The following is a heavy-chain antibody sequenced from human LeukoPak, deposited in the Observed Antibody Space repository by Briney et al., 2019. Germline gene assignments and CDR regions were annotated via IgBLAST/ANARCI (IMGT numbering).Heavy chain of an antibody. CDR2: ISSSSSYI. V-gene: IGHV3-21*01. J-gene: IGHJ5*02. CDR1: GFTFSIYS. Sequence: GGSLRLSCAASGFTFSIYSMNWVRQAPGKGLEWVSSISSSSSYIYYADSVKGRFTISRDNAKNSLYLQMNSLRAEDTAVYYCARDYDFWSGYFSFDPWGQGTLVTASS. D-gene: IGHD3-3*01. CDR3: ARDYDFWSGYFSFDP.